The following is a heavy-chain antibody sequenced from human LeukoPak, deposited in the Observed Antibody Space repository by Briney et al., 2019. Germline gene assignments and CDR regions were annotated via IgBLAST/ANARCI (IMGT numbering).Heavy chain of an antibody. V-gene: IGHV3-23*01. CDR1: GFAFSSYW. CDR2: ISGSGGST. Sequence: GGSLRLSCTASGFAFSSYWMSWVRQAPGKGLEWVSAISGSGGSTYYADSVKGRFTISRDNSKNTLYLQMNSLRAEDTAVYYCAKDRHIVATIGPDYWGQGTLVTVSS. CDR3: AKDRHIVATIGPDY. D-gene: IGHD5-12*01. J-gene: IGHJ4*02.